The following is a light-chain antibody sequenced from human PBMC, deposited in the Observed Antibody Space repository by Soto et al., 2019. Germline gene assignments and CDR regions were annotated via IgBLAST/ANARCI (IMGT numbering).Light chain of an antibody. CDR1: HSLLHSNGYNY. J-gene: IGKJ5*01. CDR2: LGS. Sequence: DIVMTQSPLSLPVTPGEPASISCRSSHSLLHSNGYNYLDWYLQKPGQSPQLLIYLGSNRASGVPDRFSGSGSGTDFTLTISGLEPEDFAVYYCQQYDSSPPITFGQGTRLEIK. CDR3: QQYDSSPPIT. V-gene: IGKV2-28*01.